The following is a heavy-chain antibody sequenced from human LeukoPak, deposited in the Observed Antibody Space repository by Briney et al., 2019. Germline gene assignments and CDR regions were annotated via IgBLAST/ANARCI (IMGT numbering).Heavy chain of an antibody. J-gene: IGHJ4*02. Sequence: GGSLRLSCAASGFTFSSYAMSWVRQAPGKGLEWVSAISGSGGSTYYADSVKGRFTISRDNAKNSVYLQMNSLRAEDTAVYYCARDVYYYDSSGYYYMDYWGQGTLVTVSS. V-gene: IGHV3-23*01. CDR2: ISGSGGST. CDR1: GFTFSSYA. D-gene: IGHD3-22*01. CDR3: ARDVYYYDSSGYYYMDY.